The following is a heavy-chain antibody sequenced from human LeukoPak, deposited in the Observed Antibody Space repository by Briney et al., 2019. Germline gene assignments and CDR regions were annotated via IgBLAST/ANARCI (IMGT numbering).Heavy chain of an antibody. Sequence: GGSLRLSCAASGFTFSHYAMRWVRQAPGKGLEWVSGISGSGGSRYYADSVKGRFTISRDNSKNTLYLQMNSLRAEDTAVYYCAREISDYDHLTGYRAYFFDYWGQGTLVTVSS. CDR2: ISGSGGSR. D-gene: IGHD3-9*01. J-gene: IGHJ4*02. CDR3: AREISDYDHLTGYRAYFFDY. CDR1: GFTFSHYA. V-gene: IGHV3-23*01.